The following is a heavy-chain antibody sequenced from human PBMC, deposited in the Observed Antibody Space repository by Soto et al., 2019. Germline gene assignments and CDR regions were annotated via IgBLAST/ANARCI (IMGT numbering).Heavy chain of an antibody. Sequence: SETLSLTCTVSGGSVSSGSYYWSWIRQPPGKGLEWIGYIYYSGSTNYNPSLKSRVTISVDTSKNQFSLKLSSVTAADTAVYYCARALTRDGYNDYYFDYWGQRTLVTVSS. V-gene: IGHV4-61*01. CDR1: GGSVSSGSYY. D-gene: IGHD5-12*01. CDR2: IYYSGST. CDR3: ARALTRDGYNDYYFDY. J-gene: IGHJ4*02.